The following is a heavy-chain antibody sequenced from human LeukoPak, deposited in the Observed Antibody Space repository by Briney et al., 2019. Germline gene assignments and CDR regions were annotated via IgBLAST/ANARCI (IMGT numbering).Heavy chain of an antibody. CDR1: GYSISTGYY. CDR3: AREKTGNFDY. V-gene: IGHV4-38-2*02. J-gene: IGHJ4*02. D-gene: IGHD1-1*01. CDR2: IHYSGTT. Sequence: SETLSLTCTVSGYSISTGYYWAWVRQPPGKGPAWIGSIHYSGTTSYNPSLKSRVTMSVDTSKNQFSLKLSSVTAADTAVYYCAREKTGNFDYWGLGTLVTVSS.